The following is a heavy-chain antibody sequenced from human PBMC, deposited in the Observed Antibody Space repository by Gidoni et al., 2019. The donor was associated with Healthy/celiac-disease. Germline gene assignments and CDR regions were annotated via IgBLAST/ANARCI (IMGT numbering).Heavy chain of an antibody. Sequence: QLQLQESGPGLVKPSETLSLTCPVSAGSISSRSYYWGWIRQPPGKGLEWIGSIYYSGSTYYNPSLKSRVTISVDTSKNQFSLKLSSVTAADTAVYYCARQSSTSSYYYYGMDVWGQGTTVTVSS. J-gene: IGHJ6*02. CDR3: ARQSSTSSYYYYGMDV. CDR2: IYYSGST. CDR1: AGSISSRSYY. V-gene: IGHV4-39*01. D-gene: IGHD2-2*01.